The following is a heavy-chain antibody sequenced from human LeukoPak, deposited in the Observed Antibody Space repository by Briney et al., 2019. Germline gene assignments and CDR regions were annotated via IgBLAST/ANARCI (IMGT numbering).Heavy chain of an antibody. V-gene: IGHV1-18*01. CDR3: ARHSEVRGVYMPEYFQH. CDR1: GYTFTSYG. CDR2: ISAYNGNT. Sequence: ASVKVSCKASGYTFTSYGISWVRQAPGQGLEWMGWISAYNGNTNYAQKLQGRVTVTTDTSTSTAYMELRSLRSDDTAVYYCARHSEVRGVYMPEYFQHWGQGTRVTVSS. J-gene: IGHJ1*01. D-gene: IGHD3-10*01.